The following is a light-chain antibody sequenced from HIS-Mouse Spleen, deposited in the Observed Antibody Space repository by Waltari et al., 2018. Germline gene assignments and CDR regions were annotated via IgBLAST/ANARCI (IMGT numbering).Light chain of an antibody. CDR3: SSYTSSSTRV. V-gene: IGLV2-14*01. CDR2: EVS. J-gene: IGLJ2*01. CDR1: SSDVGRYNY. Sequence: QSALTQPASVSGSPGQSITISCTGTSSDVGRYNYVSCYHQHPGKAPKLMISEVSKRPSGVSNRFSGSKSGNTASLTISGLQAEDEADYYCSSYTSSSTRVFGGGTKLTVL.